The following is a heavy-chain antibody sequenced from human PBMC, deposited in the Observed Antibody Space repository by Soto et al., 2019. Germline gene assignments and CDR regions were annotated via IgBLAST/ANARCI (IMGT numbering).Heavy chain of an antibody. CDR3: ARINHYYDTSGRMDV. CDR1: GYNFSAYG. CDR2: ISPYNGNT. J-gene: IGHJ6*02. Sequence: ASVKVSCKASGYNFSAYGIFWVRQAPGQGLEWMGWISPYNGNTQSEHKFQGRLTLTTETSTSTVYMELRSLRSDDTAVYYCARINHYYDTSGRMDVWGQGTTVTVYS. V-gene: IGHV1-18*04. D-gene: IGHD3-22*01.